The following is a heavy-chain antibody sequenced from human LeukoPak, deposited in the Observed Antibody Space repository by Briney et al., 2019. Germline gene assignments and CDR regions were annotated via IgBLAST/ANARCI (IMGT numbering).Heavy chain of an antibody. CDR2: ICSGGSST. CDR1: GFTFSSYW. J-gene: IGHJ4*02. Sequence: GGSLRLSCAASGFTFSSYWMHWVRQVPGKGLVWVSRICSGGSSTSHADSVKGRFTISRDNAKNTLYLQMNSLRAEDTAVYYCARGGDYPFDYWGQGTLVTVSS. V-gene: IGHV3-74*01. D-gene: IGHD4-17*01. CDR3: ARGGDYPFDY.